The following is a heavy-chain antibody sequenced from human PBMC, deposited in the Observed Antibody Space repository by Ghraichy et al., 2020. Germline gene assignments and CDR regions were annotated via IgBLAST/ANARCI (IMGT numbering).Heavy chain of an antibody. CDR3: SSGDTFDI. J-gene: IGHJ3*02. CDR1: GLIFSSYW. D-gene: IGHD3-10*01. V-gene: IGHV3-7*03. Sequence: GGSLRLSCAASGLIFSSYWMNWGRQAPGKGLEWVANINQDGREKYYVGSVKGRFTISRDNAKNSLYLQMNNLSAEDTAVYYCSSGDTFDIWGRGTMVTVS. CDR2: INQDGREK.